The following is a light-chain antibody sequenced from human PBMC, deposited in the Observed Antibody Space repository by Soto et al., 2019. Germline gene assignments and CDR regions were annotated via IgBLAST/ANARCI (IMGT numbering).Light chain of an antibody. Sequence: QSALTQPASVSGSPGQSITISCTGTSSDVGGYNYVSWYQQHPGKAPKLMIYEVSNRPSGVSNRFSGSKSGNTPSLTISGLQAEDEADYYCSSYTSSSTLGYVFGTGTKVTV. V-gene: IGLV2-14*01. CDR3: SSYTSSSTLGYV. CDR1: SSDVGGYNY. CDR2: EVS. J-gene: IGLJ1*01.